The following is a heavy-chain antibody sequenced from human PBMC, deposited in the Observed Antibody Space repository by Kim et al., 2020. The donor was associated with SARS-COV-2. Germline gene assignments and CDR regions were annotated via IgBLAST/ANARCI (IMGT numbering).Heavy chain of an antibody. D-gene: IGHD3-22*01. CDR1: GFTLSDYN. CDR2: IISAGNKM. Sequence: GGSLRLSCTTSGFTLSDYNMNWVRQAPGKGLEWLASIISAGNKMFYADSVKGRFTVSRDDIKNSLYLQMSDLGAEDTAVYYCAREDESGYFPKYWGQGDLVTVSS. V-gene: IGHV3-21*06. J-gene: IGHJ4*02. CDR3: AREDESGYFPKY.